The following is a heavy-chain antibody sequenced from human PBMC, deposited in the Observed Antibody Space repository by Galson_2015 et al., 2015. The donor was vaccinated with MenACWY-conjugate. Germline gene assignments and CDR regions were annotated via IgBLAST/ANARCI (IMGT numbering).Heavy chain of an antibody. D-gene: IGHD5-12*01. CDR2: MHHSGTS. V-gene: IGHV4-59*12. CDR3: VRVHRVATGFDY. Sequence: SETLSLTCSVSGVSFTSYYWTWIRQSPGKGLEWIGYMHHSGTSNYNPSLKNRVTVSVDTSKSQFSLNLISVTAADTAVYYCVRVHRVATGFDYWGHGTLVTVSS. J-gene: IGHJ4*01. CDR1: GVSFTSYY.